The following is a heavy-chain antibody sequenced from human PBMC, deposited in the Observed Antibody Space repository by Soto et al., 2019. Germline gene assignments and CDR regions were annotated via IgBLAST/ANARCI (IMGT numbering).Heavy chain of an antibody. CDR2: IYYSGST. CDR3: ARDPLHDGYSSGGSCSGVHY. J-gene: IGHJ4*02. V-gene: IGHV4-61*01. Sequence: PSETLSLTCTVSGGSVSSGSYYWSWIRQPPGKGLEWIGYIYYSGSTNYNPSLKSRVTISVDTSKNQFSLKLSSVTAADTAVYYCARDPLHDGYSSGGSCSGVHYWGEGTLVTV. D-gene: IGHD2-15*01. CDR1: GGSVSSGSYY.